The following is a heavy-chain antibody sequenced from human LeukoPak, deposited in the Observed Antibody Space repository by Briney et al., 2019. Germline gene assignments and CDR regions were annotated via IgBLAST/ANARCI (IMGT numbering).Heavy chain of an antibody. J-gene: IGHJ4*02. CDR3: ARDQIAADFDY. CDR1: GFTFSSYA. Sequence: GGSLRLSCAAYGFTFSSYARSWVRQAPGKGLEWVSSISSSSSYIYYADSVKGRFTISRDNAKNSLYLQMNSLRAEDTAVYYCARDQIAADFDYWGQGTLVTVSS. D-gene: IGHD6-13*01. CDR2: ISSSSSYI. V-gene: IGHV3-21*01.